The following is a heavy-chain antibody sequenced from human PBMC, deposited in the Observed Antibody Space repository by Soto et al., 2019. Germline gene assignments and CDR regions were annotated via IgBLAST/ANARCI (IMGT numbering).Heavy chain of an antibody. D-gene: IGHD6-19*01. J-gene: IGHJ3*02. V-gene: IGHV4-59*01. CDR2: IYNSGST. CDR1: GGSISNYF. Sequence: NPSETLSLTCTVSGGSISNYFWSWIRQPPGKGLEWIGYIYNSGSTKYIPSFESRVSMSVDTSKNQFSLNLYSVTDADTAVYYCAREGGGWFGAFDIWGQGTMVTVSS. CDR3: AREGGGWFGAFDI.